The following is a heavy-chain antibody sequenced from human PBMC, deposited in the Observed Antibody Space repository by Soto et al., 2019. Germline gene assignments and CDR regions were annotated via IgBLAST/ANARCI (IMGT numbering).Heavy chain of an antibody. CDR2: INPDGAWT. V-gene: IGHV1-46*01. Sequence: QVQLEQSGTEVKEPGASVKLSCKTSGFSLVDYYIHWVRQAPGQGLEWMGLINPDGAWTPRAQKFPDRFTVTRDTSAGTVYMELSRLRSEDTAVYYCAREGAGAAKMFDFWGLGTLVTVSS. D-gene: IGHD6-19*01. J-gene: IGHJ4*02. CDR1: GFSLVDYY. CDR3: AREGAGAAKMFDF.